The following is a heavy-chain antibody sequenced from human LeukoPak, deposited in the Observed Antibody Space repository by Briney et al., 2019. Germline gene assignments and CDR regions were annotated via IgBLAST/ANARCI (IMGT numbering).Heavy chain of an antibody. CDR1: GYTFTSYN. CDR2: INPSGGST. J-gene: IGHJ3*02. CDR3: ASARDGLPHDAFDI. Sequence: GASVKVSCKTSGYTFTSYNMNWVRQAPGQGLEWMGIINPSGGSTSYAQKFQGRVTMTRDTSTSTVYMELSSLRSEDTAVYYCASARDGLPHDAFDIWGQGTMVTVSS. D-gene: IGHD5-24*01. V-gene: IGHV1-46*01.